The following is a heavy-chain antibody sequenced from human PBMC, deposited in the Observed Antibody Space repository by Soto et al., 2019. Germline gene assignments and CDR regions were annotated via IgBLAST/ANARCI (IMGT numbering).Heavy chain of an antibody. CDR3: ARGLGYIVVVPAAIAPDYYMDV. Sequence: SETLSLTCTVSGGSISSYYWSWIRQPPRKGLEWIGYIYYSGSTNYNPSLKSRVTISVDTSKNQFSLKLSSVTAADTAVYYCARGLGYIVVVPAAIAPDYYMDVWGKGTTVTVSS. D-gene: IGHD2-2*01. J-gene: IGHJ6*03. CDR1: GGSISSYY. CDR2: IYYSGST. V-gene: IGHV4-59*01.